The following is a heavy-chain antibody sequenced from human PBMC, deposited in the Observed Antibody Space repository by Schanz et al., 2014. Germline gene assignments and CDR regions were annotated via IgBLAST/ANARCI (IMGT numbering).Heavy chain of an antibody. CDR1: GYTFTSYY. V-gene: IGHV1-2*06. Sequence: QVQLVQSGAEVKKPGASVKVSCKASGYTFTSYYMHWVRQAPGQGLEWLGRFTHISQKFQGRVTMTRDTSSTTAYMELNSLRSDDTAVYYCARAGQDFEYSSLSPIWYFDLWGRGTLVTVSS. CDR2: FT. CDR3: ARAGQDFEYSSLSPIWYFDL. D-gene: IGHD6-6*01. J-gene: IGHJ2*01.